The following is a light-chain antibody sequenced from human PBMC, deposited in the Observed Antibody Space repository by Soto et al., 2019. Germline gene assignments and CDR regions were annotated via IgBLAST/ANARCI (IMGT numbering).Light chain of an antibody. CDR2: DAS. Sequence: EIGMTQSPATLSVSPGERATLSCRASQSVSSNFAWYQQKPGQAPRLLIYDASTRATGIPARFSGSGSGTEFTLTISNLQSEDFAVYYCQQYAKWPPQTFGQGTKVDIK. CDR3: QQYAKWPPQT. V-gene: IGKV3-15*01. J-gene: IGKJ1*01. CDR1: QSVSSN.